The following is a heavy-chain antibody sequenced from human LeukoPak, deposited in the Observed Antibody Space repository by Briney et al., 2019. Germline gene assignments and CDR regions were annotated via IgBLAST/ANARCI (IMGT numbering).Heavy chain of an antibody. CDR2: IYYSGST. J-gene: IGHJ4*02. D-gene: IGHD5-24*01. Sequence: SETLSLTCTVSGGSISSYYWSWIRQPPGKGLEWIGYIYYSGSTYYNPSLKSRVTISVDTSKNQFSLKLSSVTAADTAVYYCASWVPRDGYNLGDFDYWGQGTLVTVSS. CDR3: ASWVPRDGYNLGDFDY. CDR1: GGSISSYY. V-gene: IGHV4-59*04.